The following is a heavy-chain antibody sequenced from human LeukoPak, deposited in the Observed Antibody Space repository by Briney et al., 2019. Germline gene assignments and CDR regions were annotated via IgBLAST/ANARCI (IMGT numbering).Heavy chain of an antibody. J-gene: IGHJ4*02. CDR1: GFTFGDYA. D-gene: IGHD4-17*01. CDR3: ARRAGEYSHPYDY. V-gene: IGHV3-53*01. Sequence: GGSLRLSCTGSGFTFGDYAMNWVRQAPGKGLEWVSFIYSGGNTHYSDSVKGRFTISRDNSKNTLYLHMNSLRAEDTAVYYCARRAGEYSHPYDYWGQGTLVTVSS. CDR2: IYSGGNT.